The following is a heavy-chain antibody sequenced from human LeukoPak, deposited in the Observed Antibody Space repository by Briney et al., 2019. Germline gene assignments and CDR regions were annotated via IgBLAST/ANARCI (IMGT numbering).Heavy chain of an antibody. D-gene: IGHD2-2*01. CDR2: INPNNGDT. CDR1: GYIFTGFY. J-gene: IGHJ5*02. CDR3: ARNGQLLSGGNWFDP. Sequence: ASVKVSCKASGYIFTGFYMHWVRQAPGQGPEWMGWINPNNGDTKYAQKFHDRVTMTRDTSLTTAYMELTRLTSDDTAFYYRARNGQLLSGGNWFDPWGQGALVTVSS. V-gene: IGHV1-2*02.